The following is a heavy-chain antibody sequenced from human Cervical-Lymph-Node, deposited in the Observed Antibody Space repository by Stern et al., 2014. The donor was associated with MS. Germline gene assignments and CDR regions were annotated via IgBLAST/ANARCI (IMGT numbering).Heavy chain of an antibody. J-gene: IGHJ4*02. CDR2: IYYSGST. V-gene: IGHV4-30-4*01. D-gene: IGHD3-22*01. CDR3: ARDSSGYYLILDY. CDR1: GGSISSGDYY. Sequence: QVQLQESGPGLVKPSQTLSLTCTVSGGSISSGDYYWSWIRQPPGKGLEWIGYIYYSGSTYYNPSLKSRVTISVDTSKNQFSLKLISVTAADTAVYYCARDSSGYYLILDYWGQGTLVTVSS.